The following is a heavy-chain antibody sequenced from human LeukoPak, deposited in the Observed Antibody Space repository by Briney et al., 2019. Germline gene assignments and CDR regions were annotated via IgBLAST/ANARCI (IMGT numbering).Heavy chain of an antibody. CDR2: IWYDGSNK. CDR1: EFTFSSYG. Sequence: GGSLRLSCAASEFTFSSYGMHWVRQAPGKGLEWVAVIWYDGSNKYYADSVKGRFTISRDNSKNTLYLQMNSLRAEDTAVYYCAKEIDRSYRWLYDYWGQGTLVTVSS. J-gene: IGHJ4*02. D-gene: IGHD3-22*01. CDR3: AKEIDRSYRWLYDY. V-gene: IGHV3-33*06.